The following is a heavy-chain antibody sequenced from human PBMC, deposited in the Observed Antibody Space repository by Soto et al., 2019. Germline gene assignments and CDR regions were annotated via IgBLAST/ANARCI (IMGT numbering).Heavy chain of an antibody. CDR2: ISTSSPYI. J-gene: IGHJ3*02. CDR3: ARTWDGTTHAFNI. V-gene: IGHV3-21*01. Sequence: VQLQESGPRLVKPSATLSLTCTVSGGSITSSYWSWIRRPPGKGLEWVSSISTSSPYISYADSVRGRFTISRDNARNSLFLQMSSLRVEDTAVYFCARTWDGTTHAFNIWGHGTMVTVSS. D-gene: IGHD1-7*01. CDR1: GGSITSSY.